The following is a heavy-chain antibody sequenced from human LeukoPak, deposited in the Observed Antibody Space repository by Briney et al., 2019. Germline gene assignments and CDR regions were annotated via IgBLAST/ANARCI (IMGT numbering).Heavy chain of an antibody. CDR3: ARMTTGHWYFDL. D-gene: IGHD4-17*01. CDR2: INHSGST. J-gene: IGHJ2*01. CDR1: GGSFSGYY. V-gene: IGHV4-34*01. Sequence: SETLSLTCAVYGGSFSGYYWSWIRQPPGKGLEWIGEINHSGSTNYNPSLKSRVTISVDTSKNQLSLKLSSVTAADTAVYYCARMTTGHWYFDLWGRGTLVTVSP.